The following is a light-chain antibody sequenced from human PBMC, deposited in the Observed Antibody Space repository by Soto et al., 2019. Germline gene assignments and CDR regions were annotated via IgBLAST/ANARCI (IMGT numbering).Light chain of an antibody. CDR2: KSS. V-gene: IGKV1-5*03. Sequence: DIQLSQSPSTLSASEGDRVNISCRASQSVSIWLAWYQQKPGRAPKLLIYKSSILESGVPSRFSGSGSGTEFTLTISSLQPDDFATYYCQQFNTSPWTFGQGTKVDI. J-gene: IGKJ1*01. CDR1: QSVSIW. CDR3: QQFNTSPWT.